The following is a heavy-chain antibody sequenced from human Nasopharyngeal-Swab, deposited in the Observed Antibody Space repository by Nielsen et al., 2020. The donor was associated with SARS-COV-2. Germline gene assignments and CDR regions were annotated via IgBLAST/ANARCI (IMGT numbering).Heavy chain of an antibody. D-gene: IGHD5-24*01. V-gene: IGHV1-69*02. CDR2: IIPILGIP. Sequence: WVGQAPGQGLEWMGRIIPILGIPNYARKFQGRLTITADTSTTTAYMELSSLRSEDTAVYYCASPVEMSTTWGQGTLVTVSS. CDR3: ASPVEMSTT. J-gene: IGHJ5*02.